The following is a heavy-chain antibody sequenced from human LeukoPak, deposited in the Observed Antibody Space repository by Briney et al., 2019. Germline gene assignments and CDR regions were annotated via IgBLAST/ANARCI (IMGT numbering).Heavy chain of an antibody. CDR1: GGSISSGDYY. Sequence: SETLSLTCTVSGGSISSGDYYWSWIRQPPGKGLEWFGYIYYSGSTYYNPSLKSRVTISVDTSKNQFSLKLSSVTAADTAVYYCARIQGYSSSWYLGFDYWGQGTLVTVSS. CDR2: IYYSGST. D-gene: IGHD6-13*01. J-gene: IGHJ4*02. V-gene: IGHV4-30-4*08. CDR3: ARIQGYSSSWYLGFDY.